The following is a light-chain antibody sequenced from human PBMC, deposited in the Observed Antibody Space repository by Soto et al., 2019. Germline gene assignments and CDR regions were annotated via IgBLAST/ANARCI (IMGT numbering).Light chain of an antibody. J-gene: IGKJ2*01. CDR3: QQSFSPPRT. Sequence: DIQMSQSPSSLSASVGDSVTITCRASETIIDYLNWYQQQPGEAPKLLIFSASSLHSGVPSRFRGSASGTHYTLPISSLQPEDFATYCCQQSFSPPRTFGQGTKLQAK. V-gene: IGKV1-39*01. CDR1: ETIIDY. CDR2: SAS.